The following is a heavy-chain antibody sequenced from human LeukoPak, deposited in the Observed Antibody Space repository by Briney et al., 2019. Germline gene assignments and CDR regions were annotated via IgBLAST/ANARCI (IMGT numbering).Heavy chain of an antibody. D-gene: IGHD3-22*01. V-gene: IGHV1-46*01. CDR3: ARPRGGYYDSSGYYLRI. J-gene: IGHJ4*02. CDR1: GYTFTSYY. CDR2: INPSGGST. Sequence: ASVKVSCKASGYTFTSYYMHWVRQAPGQGLEWTGIINPSGGSTSYAQKFQGRVTMTEDTSTDTAYMELSSLRSEDTAVYYCARPRGGYYDSSGYYLRIWGQGTLVTVSS.